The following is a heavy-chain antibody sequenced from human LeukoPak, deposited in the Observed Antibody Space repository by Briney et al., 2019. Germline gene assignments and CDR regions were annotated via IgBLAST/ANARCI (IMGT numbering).Heavy chain of an antibody. D-gene: IGHD2-15*01. CDR3: ARHSETCSGGSCFLDYFDY. V-gene: IGHV4-59*08. CDR2: IYYSGST. CDR1: GGSINNYY. J-gene: IGHJ4*02. Sequence: SETLSLTCTVSGGSINNYYWSWIRQPPGKGLEWIGYIYYSGSTNYNPSLKSRLTISVDTPKNHFSLRLTSVTAADTAVYYCARHSETCSGGSCFLDYFDYWGQGTLVTVSS.